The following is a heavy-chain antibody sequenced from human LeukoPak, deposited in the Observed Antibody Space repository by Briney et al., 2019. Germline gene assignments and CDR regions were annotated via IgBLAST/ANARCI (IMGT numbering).Heavy chain of an antibody. CDR2: MNHNSGNT. V-gene: IGHV1-8*01. Sequence: SVKVSCKASGYTFTSYDINWVRQATGQGLEWMGWMNHNSGNTGYAQKFQGRVTMTRNTSISTAYMELSSLRSEDTAVYYCSRSLASTVTSYYYYMDVWGKGTTVTVSS. D-gene: IGHD4-17*01. CDR1: GYTFTSYD. CDR3: SRSLASTVTSYYYYMDV. J-gene: IGHJ6*03.